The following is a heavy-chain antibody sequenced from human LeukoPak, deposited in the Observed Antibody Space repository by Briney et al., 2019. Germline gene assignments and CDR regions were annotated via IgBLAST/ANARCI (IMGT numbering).Heavy chain of an antibody. D-gene: IGHD3-10*01. CDR1: GFTFSSYG. Sequence: GGTLRLSCAASGFTFSSYGMSWVRQAPGKGLEWVSAISGSGGSTYYADSVKGRFTISRDNSKNTLDLQMNSLRAEDTAVYHCAKSLLWFGEISLRYYYMDVWGKGTTVTVSS. CDR2: ISGSGGST. CDR3: AKSLLWFGEISLRYYYMDV. J-gene: IGHJ6*03. V-gene: IGHV3-23*01.